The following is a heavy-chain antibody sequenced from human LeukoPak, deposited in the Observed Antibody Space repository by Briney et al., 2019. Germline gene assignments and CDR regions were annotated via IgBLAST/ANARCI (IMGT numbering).Heavy chain of an antibody. D-gene: IGHD1-7*01. CDR1: GYTFTSYY. Sequence: GASVKVSCKASGYTFTSYYMHWVRQAPGQGLEWMGIINPSGGSTSYAQKFQGRVTMTRDMSTSTAYMELSSLRSEDTAVYYCARGNGDNWNYLRYYYYYMDVWGKGTTVTVSS. J-gene: IGHJ6*03. CDR3: ARGNGDNWNYLRYYYYYMDV. CDR2: INPSGGST. V-gene: IGHV1-46*01.